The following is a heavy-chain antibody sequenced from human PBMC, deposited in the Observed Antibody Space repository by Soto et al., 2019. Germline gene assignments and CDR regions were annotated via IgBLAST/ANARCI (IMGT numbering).Heavy chain of an antibody. CDR1: GGSFSGYY. CDR3: ARGRLLVVVVAATSNWFDP. J-gene: IGHJ5*02. D-gene: IGHD2-15*01. V-gene: IGHV4-34*01. CDR2: INHSGST. Sequence: QVQLQQWGAGLLKPSETLSLTCAVYGGSFSGYYWSWIRQPPGKGLEWMGEINHSGSTNYNPSLKSRVTISVDTSKNQFSLKLSSVTAADTAVYYCARGRLLVVVVAATSNWFDPWGQGTLVTVSS.